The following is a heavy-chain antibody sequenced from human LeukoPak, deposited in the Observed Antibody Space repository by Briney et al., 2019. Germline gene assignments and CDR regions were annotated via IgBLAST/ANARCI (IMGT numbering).Heavy chain of an antibody. CDR1: GYTFTSYD. D-gene: IGHD3-3*01. CDR3: ARTRKKRITIFGVVRGDYYYYMDV. V-gene: IGHV1-8*01. CDR2: MNPNSGNT. J-gene: IGHJ6*03. Sequence: ASVKVSCKASGYTFTSYDINWVRQATGQGLEWMGWMNPNSGNTGYAQKFQGRVTMTRNTSISTAYMELSSLRSEVTAVYYCARTRKKRITIFGVVRGDYYYYMDVWGKGTTVTVSS.